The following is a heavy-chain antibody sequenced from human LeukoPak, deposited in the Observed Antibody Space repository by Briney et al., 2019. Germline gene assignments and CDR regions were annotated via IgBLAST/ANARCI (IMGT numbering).Heavy chain of an antibody. Sequence: SETLSLTCTVSGGSISSSSYYWGWIRQPPGKGLEWIGSIYYSGSTYYNPSLKSRVTISVDTSKNQFSLKLSSVTAADTAVYYCARDWLGLLWFGEPKRGQGTLVTVSS. CDR1: GGSISSSSYY. J-gene: IGHJ4*02. CDR3: ARDWLGLLWFGEPK. CDR2: IYYSGST. V-gene: IGHV4-39*07. D-gene: IGHD3-10*01.